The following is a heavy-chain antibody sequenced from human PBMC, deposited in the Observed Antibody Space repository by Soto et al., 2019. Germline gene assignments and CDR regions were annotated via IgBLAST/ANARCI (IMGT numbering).Heavy chain of an antibody. CDR1: GVSIRSSRSY. Sequence: SETLSLTCTVSGVSIRSSRSYWVWVRQPPGKGLEWIVSFYYTGGTYSTYYNPSLKSRVTISVDTSKSQFSLNLRSVTAADTAVYYCASPRQGNYDFLSGYYALDYWGQGTLVTV. V-gene: IGHV4-39*01. J-gene: IGHJ4*02. D-gene: IGHD3-3*01. CDR3: ASPRQGNYDFLSGYYALDY. CDR2: FYYTGGT.